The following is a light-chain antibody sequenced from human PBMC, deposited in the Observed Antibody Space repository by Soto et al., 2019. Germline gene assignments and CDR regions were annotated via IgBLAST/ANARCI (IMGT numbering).Light chain of an antibody. CDR2: DAS. V-gene: IGKV3-11*01. J-gene: IGKJ1*01. CDR3: QQHTKWSLT. Sequence: EIVLTQSPATLSLSPGERATISCRASQSVSTYLAWYQQKPDQAPRLLIYDASSRATGIPARFSSSGSGKAITLTISTLAEENFAGSYFQQHTKWSLTFGQGTRVEIK. CDR1: QSVSTY.